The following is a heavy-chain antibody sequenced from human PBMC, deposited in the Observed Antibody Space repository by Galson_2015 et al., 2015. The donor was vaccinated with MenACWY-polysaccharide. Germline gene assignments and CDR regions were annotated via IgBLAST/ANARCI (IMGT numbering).Heavy chain of an antibody. CDR2: INYSGST. J-gene: IGHJ2*01. V-gene: IGHV4-59*01. Sequence: LSLTCTVSGGSISRYYWNWIRQPPGKGLEWVGYINYSGSTNHNPSLKSRVTMSVDTSKNQFSLNLTSVTGADTAVYYCARAIAVAGQRRDFDLWGRGTLVTVSS. D-gene: IGHD6-19*01. CDR1: GGSISRYY. CDR3: ARAIAVAGQRRDFDL.